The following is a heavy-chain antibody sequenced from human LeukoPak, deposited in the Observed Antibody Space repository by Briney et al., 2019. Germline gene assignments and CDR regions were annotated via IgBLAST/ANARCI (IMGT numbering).Heavy chain of an antibody. D-gene: IGHD6-13*01. CDR1: GFTFDDYV. CDR2: ISWNSGSI. Sequence: GGSLRLSCAASGFTFDDYVMHWVRHAPGKGLEWVSGISWNSGSIGYADSVKGRFTISRDNAKNSLYLQMNSLRAEDMALYYCAKDSSSWLEYYFDYWGQGTLVTVSS. J-gene: IGHJ4*02. CDR3: AKDSSSWLEYYFDY. V-gene: IGHV3-9*03.